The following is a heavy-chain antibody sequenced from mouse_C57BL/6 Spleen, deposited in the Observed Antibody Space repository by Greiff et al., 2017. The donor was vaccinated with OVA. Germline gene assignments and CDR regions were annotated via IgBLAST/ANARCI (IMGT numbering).Heavy chain of an antibody. CDR1: GYTFTSYG. D-gene: IGHD2-5*01. V-gene: IGHV1-81*01. J-gene: IGHJ2*01. Sequence: VQLQESGAELVRPGASVKLSCKASGYTFTSYGMRWVKQRPGQGLEWIGEIYPRSSNTNYNEKFKGKATLTADKSSSTAYMELRSLTSEDSAVYFGARADSTQYSFDYWGQGTTLTVSA. CDR2: IYPRSSNT. CDR3: ARADSTQYSFDY.